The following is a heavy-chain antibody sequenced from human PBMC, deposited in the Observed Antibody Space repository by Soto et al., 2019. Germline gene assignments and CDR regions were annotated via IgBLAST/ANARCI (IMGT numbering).Heavy chain of an antibody. CDR2: IDHSGST. CDR3: ASELEQRGGTFDY. D-gene: IGHD1-1*01. J-gene: IGHJ4*02. CDR1: SGSISSSNW. V-gene: IGHV4-4*02. Sequence: QVQLQESGPGLVKPSGTLSLTCAVSSGSISSSNWWSWVRQPPGKGLEWIGEIDHSGSTNYNPSLKSRVTISVDKSKNPFSLKLSSVTAADTAVYYCASELEQRGGTFDYWGQGTLVTVSS.